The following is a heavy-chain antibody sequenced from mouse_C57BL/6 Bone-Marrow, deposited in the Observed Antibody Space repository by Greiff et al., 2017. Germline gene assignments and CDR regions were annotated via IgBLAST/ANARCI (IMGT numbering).Heavy chain of an antibody. Sequence: EVMLVESGGGLVKPGGSLKLSCAASGFTFSDYGMHWVRQAPEKGLEWVAYISSGSSTIYYADTVKGRFTISRDNAKNTLFLQMTSLRSEDTARYYCARGTGSPFAYWGQGTLVTVSA. J-gene: IGHJ3*01. CDR3: ARGTGSPFAY. CDR2: ISSGSSTI. D-gene: IGHD4-1*01. V-gene: IGHV5-17*01. CDR1: GFTFSDYG.